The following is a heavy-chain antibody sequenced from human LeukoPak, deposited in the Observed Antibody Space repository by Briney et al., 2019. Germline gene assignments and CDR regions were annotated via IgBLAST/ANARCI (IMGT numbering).Heavy chain of an antibody. V-gene: IGHV4-30-4*01. D-gene: IGHD3-10*01. CDR1: GGSISSGDYY. CDR2: IYYSGST. CDR3: ARVQVDTMVRGVRGPLLYYCYYYGMDV. Sequence: SETLSLTCTVSGGSISSGDYYWSWIRQPPGKGLEWIGYIYYSGSTYYNPSLKSRVTISVDTSKNQFSLKLSSVTAADTAVYYCARVQVDTMVRGVRGPLLYYCYYYGMDVWGQGTTVTVSS. J-gene: IGHJ6*02.